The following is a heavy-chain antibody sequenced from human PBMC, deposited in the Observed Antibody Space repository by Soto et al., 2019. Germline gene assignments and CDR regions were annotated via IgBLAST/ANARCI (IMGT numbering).Heavy chain of an antibody. V-gene: IGHV3-30*18. CDR2: ISYDGSNT. CDR3: AKEGGLSGSYYISSSYYFDY. J-gene: IGHJ4*02. Sequence: QVQLVESGGGVVQPGRSLRLSCVASGFTFSSYGMHWVRQAPGKGLEWVAIISYDGSNTYYADSVQGRFTISRDNSKNTLYLQMNSLRAEDTSVYYCAKEGGLSGSYYISSSYYFDYWGKGPLVTVSS. CDR1: GFTFSSYG. D-gene: IGHD1-26*01.